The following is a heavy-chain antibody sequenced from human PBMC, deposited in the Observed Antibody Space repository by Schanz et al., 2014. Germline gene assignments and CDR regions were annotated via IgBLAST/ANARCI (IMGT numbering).Heavy chain of an antibody. D-gene: IGHD3-10*01. CDR2: ISSGGST. J-gene: IGHJ4*02. V-gene: IGHV3-66*01. Sequence: VQLVESGGGVVQPGKSLRLSCAASGFSVSSHYMSWVRQAPGKGLEWVSVISSGGSTYNADSVKGRFTISRDKSKNTLYLQMSSLRAEDTALYFCAKDRRDNYGSGTFYFEHWGQGTLVTVSS. CDR3: AKDRRDNYGSGTFYFEH. CDR1: GFSVSSHY.